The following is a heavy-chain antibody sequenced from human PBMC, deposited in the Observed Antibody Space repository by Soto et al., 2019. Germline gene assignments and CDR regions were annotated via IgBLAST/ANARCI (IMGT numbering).Heavy chain of an antibody. Sequence: PGGSLRLSCAASGFTFDNYAMHWVRQAPGKGLEWVSGISWNSNTIAYADSVKGRFTNSRDNAKNSLYLQMNSLRAEDTAFYYCAKDTGPNWGQGTLVTVSS. CDR1: GFTFDNYA. CDR2: ISWNSNTI. J-gene: IGHJ4*02. CDR3: AKDTGPN. V-gene: IGHV3-9*01.